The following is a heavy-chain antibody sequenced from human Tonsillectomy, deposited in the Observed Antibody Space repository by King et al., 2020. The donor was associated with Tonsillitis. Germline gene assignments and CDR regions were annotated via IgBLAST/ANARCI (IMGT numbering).Heavy chain of an antibody. Sequence: QLQESGPGLVKPSETLSLTCTVSGGSISSYYWSWIRQPPGKGLEWIGYIYYSGSTNYNPSLKSRVTISVDTSKNQFSLKLSSVTAADTAVYYCARHVATISDFDHWGQGTLVTVSS. J-gene: IGHJ4*02. CDR2: IYYSGST. D-gene: IGHD5-12*01. V-gene: IGHV4-59*08. CDR1: GGSISSYY. CDR3: ARHVATISDFDH.